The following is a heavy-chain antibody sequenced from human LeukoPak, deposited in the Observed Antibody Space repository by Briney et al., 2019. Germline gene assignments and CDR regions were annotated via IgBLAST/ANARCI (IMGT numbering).Heavy chain of an antibody. V-gene: IGHV3-23*01. CDR2: ISPSGDST. CDR1: GFTFSSHS. J-gene: IGHJ4*02. D-gene: IGHD3-3*02. CDR3: ARRLLAGGVTDFFDF. Sequence: PGGSLRLSCAASGFTFSSHSMSWVRQPPGEGLEWVAPISPSGDSTTYRDSVKGQFTISRDNSRNRLYLQMNTLTVEDTAIYYSARRLLAGGVTDFFDFWGQGALVTVSS.